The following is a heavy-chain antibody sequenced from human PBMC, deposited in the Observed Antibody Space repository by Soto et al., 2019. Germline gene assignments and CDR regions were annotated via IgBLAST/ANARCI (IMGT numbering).Heavy chain of an antibody. V-gene: IGHV3-23*01. J-gene: IGHJ4*02. CDR1: GFTFSTYG. Sequence: PGGSLRLSCVASGFTFSTYGMSWVRQGPGKGLDWVSSISGSGVKTYYAESVKGRFTISRDNSKNTLYLQMNSLRAEDTAEYYCAKLSDNFGSDYWGQGTLVTVSS. D-gene: IGHD3-10*01. CDR3: AKLSDNFGSDY. CDR2: ISGSGVKT.